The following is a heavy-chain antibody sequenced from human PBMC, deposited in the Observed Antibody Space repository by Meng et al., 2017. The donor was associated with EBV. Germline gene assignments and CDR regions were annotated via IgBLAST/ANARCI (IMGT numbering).Heavy chain of an antibody. CDR2: INVGVGYT. V-gene: IGHV1-3*01. CDR3: VRGPPVGVPGPGDY. D-gene: IGHD2-21*01. CDR1: GDAFTSYI. Sequence: QGRRVQAGAEGKDPGALVNVACKASGDAFTSYILHWVRQAPGQRLEWMGWINVGVGYTKYSQKFQGRVTISSDTSATTGYMELSSLRSEDTAVYYCVRGPPVGVPGPGDYWGQGTLVTVSS. J-gene: IGHJ4*02.